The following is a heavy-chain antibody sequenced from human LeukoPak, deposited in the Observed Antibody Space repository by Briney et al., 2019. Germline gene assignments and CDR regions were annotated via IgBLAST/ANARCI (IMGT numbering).Heavy chain of an antibody. J-gene: IGHJ5*02. D-gene: IGHD4-11*01. Sequence: GGSLRLSCVASGFTVSSTHMSWYRQAPGKGLEWVSVIYNRGDRNYADSVKGRFTISRDNSKNTLYLQMDSLRAEDTAVYYCAKKGVQGTTDEGNWFDPWGQGTLVTVSS. CDR1: GFTVSSTH. CDR3: AKKGVQGTTDEGNWFDP. V-gene: IGHV3-53*01. CDR2: IYNRGDR.